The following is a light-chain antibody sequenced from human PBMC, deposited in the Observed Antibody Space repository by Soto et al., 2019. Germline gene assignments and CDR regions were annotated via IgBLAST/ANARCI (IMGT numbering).Light chain of an antibody. CDR1: TGAVTSGYF. CDR2: NTI. J-gene: IGLJ2*01. CDR3: LLYYGGAQL. Sequence: QAVVTQEPSLTVSPGGTVTLTCASSTGAVTSGYFPSWFQQKPGQAPTALIYNTINKHSWTPARFSGSLLEGKAALTLSGVQPEDEAEYYCLLYYGGAQLFGGGTKLTVL. V-gene: IGLV7-43*01.